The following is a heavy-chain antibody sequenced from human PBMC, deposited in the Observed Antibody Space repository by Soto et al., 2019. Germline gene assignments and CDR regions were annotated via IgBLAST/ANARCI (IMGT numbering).Heavy chain of an antibody. CDR3: ARARGYCSSTSCSGHYYYYMDV. J-gene: IGHJ6*03. CDR1: GYTFTSYD. D-gene: IGHD2-2*01. CDR2: MNPNSGNT. Sequence: QVQLVQSGAEVKKPGASVKVSCKASGYTFTSYDINWVRQATGQGLEWMGWMNPNSGNTGYAQKFQGRVTMTRNTSISTAYMELSSLRSEDTAVYYGARARGYCSSTSCSGHYYYYMDVWGKGTTVTLSS. V-gene: IGHV1-8*01.